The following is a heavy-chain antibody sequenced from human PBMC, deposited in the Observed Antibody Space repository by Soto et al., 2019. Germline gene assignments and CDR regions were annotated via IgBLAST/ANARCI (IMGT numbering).Heavy chain of an antibody. CDR3: ARGWWYGITGTTLDY. CDR1: GGTFSSYT. D-gene: IGHD1-20*01. Sequence: QVQLVQSGAEVKKPGSSVKVSCKASGGTFSSYTISWVRQAPGQGLEWMGRIIPILGIANYAQKFQGSVTIXXDXTXXTDYMELSSLRSEDTAGYYCARGWWYGITGTTLDYWGQGTLVTVSS. CDR2: IIPILGIA. J-gene: IGHJ4*02. V-gene: IGHV1-69*02.